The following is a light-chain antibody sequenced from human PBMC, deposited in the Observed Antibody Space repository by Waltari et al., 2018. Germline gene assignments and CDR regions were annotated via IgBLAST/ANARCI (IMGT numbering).Light chain of an antibody. CDR3: SSYAGNHVV. J-gene: IGLJ2*01. CDR2: DVS. V-gene: IGLV2-11*01. Sequence: QSALTQPRSVSGSPGQSVPISCTGTSSDVGGDNYVPWYQQNPGKAPNTMIYDVSQRPSGVPDRFSGSKSGNTASLTISGLQAEDDADYYCSSYAGNHVVFGGGTRLTVL. CDR1: SSDVGGDNY.